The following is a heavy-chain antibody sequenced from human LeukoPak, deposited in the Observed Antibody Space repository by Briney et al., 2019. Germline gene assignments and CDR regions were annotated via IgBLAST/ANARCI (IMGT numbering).Heavy chain of an antibody. J-gene: IGHJ6*04. D-gene: IGHD3-16*01. V-gene: IGHV4-34*01. Sequence: SETLSLTCAVYGGSFSGYYWSWIRQPPGKGLEWIGEINHSESTNYNPSLKSRVTISVDTSKNQFSLKLSSVTAADTAVYYCARGQIDYSSLNLKDHYYYYYGMDVWGKGTTVTVSS. CDR3: ARGQIDYSSLNLKDHYYYYYGMDV. CDR1: GGSFSGYY. CDR2: INHSEST.